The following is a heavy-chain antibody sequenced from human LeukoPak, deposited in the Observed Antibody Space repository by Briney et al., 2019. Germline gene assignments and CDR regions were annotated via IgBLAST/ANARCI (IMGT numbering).Heavy chain of an antibody. Sequence: GGSLRLSCAASGFTFSSYSMSWVRQAPGKGLEWVSSISSSSYIYYADSVKGRFTISRDNAKNSLYLQMNSLRAEDTAVYYCAIYPGIAVAGTGAFDIWGQGTMVTVSS. CDR1: GFTFSSYS. CDR2: ISSSSYI. CDR3: AIYPGIAVAGTGAFDI. D-gene: IGHD6-19*01. J-gene: IGHJ3*02. V-gene: IGHV3-21*01.